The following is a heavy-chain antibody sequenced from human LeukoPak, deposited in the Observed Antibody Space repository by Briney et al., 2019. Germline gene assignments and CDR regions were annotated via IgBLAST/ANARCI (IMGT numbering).Heavy chain of an antibody. CDR2: INHSGST. J-gene: IGHJ4*02. V-gene: IGHV4-34*01. Sequence: SETLSLTCAVYGGSFSGYYWSWIRQPPGKGLEWIGEINHSGSTNYNPSLKSRVTISVDTSKNQSSLKLSSVTAADTAVYYCARSEINDYSRYWGQGILVVVSS. CDR3: ARSEINDYSRY. D-gene: IGHD4-11*01. CDR1: GGSFSGYY.